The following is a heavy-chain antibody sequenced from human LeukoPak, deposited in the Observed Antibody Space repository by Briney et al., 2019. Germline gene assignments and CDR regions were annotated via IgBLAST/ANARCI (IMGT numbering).Heavy chain of an antibody. V-gene: IGHV1-2*02. Sequence: GASEKVSCKASGYTFTGYYIHWVRQAPGQGLEWMGWINPNSGGTNYAQKFQGRVTMTRDTSITTACMELSRLRSDDTAVYYCARGGVDIVATIGSYYFDYWGQGTLVTVSS. D-gene: IGHD5-12*01. CDR3: ARGGVDIVATIGSYYFDY. CDR2: INPNSGGT. CDR1: GYTFTGYY. J-gene: IGHJ4*02.